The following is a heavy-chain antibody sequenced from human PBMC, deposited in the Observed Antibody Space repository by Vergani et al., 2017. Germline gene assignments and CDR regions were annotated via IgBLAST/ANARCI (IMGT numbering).Heavy chain of an antibody. CDR2: IYYSGST. V-gene: IGHV4-31*03. J-gene: IGHJ2*01. D-gene: IGHD4-23*01. CDR3: ARAPSDYGGKGDWYFDL. CDR1: GGSISSGGYY. Sequence: QVQLQESGPGLVKPSQTLSLTRTVSGGSISSGGYYWSWIRQHPGKGLEWIGYIYYSGSTYYNPSLKSRVTISVDTSKNQFSLKLSSVTAADTAVYYCARAPSDYGGKGDWYFDLWGRGTLVTVSS.